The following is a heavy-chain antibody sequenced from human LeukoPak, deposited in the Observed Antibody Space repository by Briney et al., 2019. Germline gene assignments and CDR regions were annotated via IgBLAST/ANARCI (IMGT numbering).Heavy chain of an antibody. J-gene: IGHJ4*02. CDR1: GFTFSSYA. CDR3: AKGYRGNYDY. CDR2: ISDRGGST. D-gene: IGHD1-26*01. Sequence: TGGSLRLSCVASGFTFSSYAMTWVRQAPGEGLEWVSSISDRGGSTYYADSVKGRFTISRDNSKNTLYLQMNSLRAEDTAVYYCAKGYRGNYDYWGQGALVTVSS. V-gene: IGHV3-23*01.